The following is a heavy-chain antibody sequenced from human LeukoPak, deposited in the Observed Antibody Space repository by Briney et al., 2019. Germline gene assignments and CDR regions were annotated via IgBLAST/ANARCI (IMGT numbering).Heavy chain of an antibody. J-gene: IGHJ6*02. CDR2: ISSSGSTI. D-gene: IGHD3-10*01. CDR1: GFTFSSYE. V-gene: IGHV3-48*03. CDR3: GRGREGSGSYYYYYYYGMDV. Sequence: GGSLRLSCAASGFTFSSYEMNWVRQAPGKGLEWVSYISSSGSTIYYADSVKGRFTISRDNAKNSLYLQMNSLRAEDTAVYYCGRGREGSGSYYYYYYYGMDVWGQGTTVTVSS.